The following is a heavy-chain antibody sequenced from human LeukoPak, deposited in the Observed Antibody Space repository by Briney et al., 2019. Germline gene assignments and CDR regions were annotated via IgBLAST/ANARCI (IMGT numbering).Heavy chain of an antibody. CDR2: INPNSGGT. CDR1: GYTFTGYY. CDR3: ARDRWLRSPDC. Sequence: ASVKVSCKASGYTFTGYYIHWVRQAPGQGLEWMGRINPNSGGTNYAQKFQGRVTMTSDTSINTAYMELSRLTSDDTAVYYCARDRWLRSPDCWGQGTLVTVSS. V-gene: IGHV1-2*02. D-gene: IGHD5-12*01. J-gene: IGHJ4*02.